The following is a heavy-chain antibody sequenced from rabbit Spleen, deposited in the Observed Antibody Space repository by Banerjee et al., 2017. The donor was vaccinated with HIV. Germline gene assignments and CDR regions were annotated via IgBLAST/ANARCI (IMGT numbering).Heavy chain of an antibody. Sequence: QSLEESGGDLVKPGASLTLTCIASGVSFSGDSYMCWVRQAPGKGLEWIACIATGTSGSTYYASWVNGRFSIANTKSTTVTLQMNSLTAADAATYFCARDSADWHTDGHGSWGLWGPGTLVTVS. D-gene: IGHD5-1*01. CDR1: GVSFSGDSY. J-gene: IGHJ4*01. CDR3: ARDSADWHTDGHGSWGL. V-gene: IGHV1S40*01. CDR2: IATGTSGST.